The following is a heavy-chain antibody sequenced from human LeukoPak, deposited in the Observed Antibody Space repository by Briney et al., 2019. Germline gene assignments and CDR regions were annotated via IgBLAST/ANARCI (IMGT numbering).Heavy chain of an antibody. CDR3: ARGTGKTKAFDI. CDR2: ISSSSNYI. CDR1: GFTFSSYS. J-gene: IGHJ3*02. D-gene: IGHD1/OR15-1a*01. Sequence: GGSLRLSCAASGFTFSSYSINWVRQAPGKGLEWASSISSSSNYIYYADSVKGRFTISRDNTKNSVSLQMKSLRVEDAAVCYCARGTGKTKAFDIWGQGTMVTVSS. V-gene: IGHV3-21*01.